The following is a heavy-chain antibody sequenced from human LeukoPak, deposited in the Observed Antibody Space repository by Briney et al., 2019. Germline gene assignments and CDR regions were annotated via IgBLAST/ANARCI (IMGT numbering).Heavy chain of an antibody. V-gene: IGHV4-38-2*01. J-gene: IGHJ4*02. D-gene: IGHD3-10*01. CDR1: GYSISSGYY. CDR3: ARMYYYGSGSDY. CDR2: IYHSGST. Sequence: PSETLSLTCAVSGYSISSGYYWGWIRQPPGKGLEWIGSIYHSGSTYYNPSLKSRVTISVDTSKNQFSLKLSSVTAADTAVYYCARMYYYGSGSDYWGQGTLVTVSS.